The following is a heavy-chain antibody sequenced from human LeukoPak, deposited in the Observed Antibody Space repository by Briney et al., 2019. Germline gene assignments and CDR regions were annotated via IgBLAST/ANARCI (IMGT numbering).Heavy chain of an antibody. CDR1: GGTFSSYA. D-gene: IGHD3-22*01. V-gene: IGHV1-69*05. Sequence: SVKVSCKASGGTFSSYAISWVRQAPGQGLEWMRGIIPIFGTANYAQKFQGRVTITTDESTSTAYMELSSLRSEDTAVYYCARDYSSGYYYAPFDYWGQGTLVTVSS. CDR3: ARDYSSGYYYAPFDY. J-gene: IGHJ4*02. CDR2: IIPIFGTA.